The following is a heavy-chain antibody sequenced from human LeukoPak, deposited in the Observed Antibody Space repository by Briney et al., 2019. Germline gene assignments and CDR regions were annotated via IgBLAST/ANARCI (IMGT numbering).Heavy chain of an antibody. CDR2: IWYDGSNK. CDR1: GFTFSSYG. D-gene: IGHD2/OR15-2a*01. Sequence: GGSLRLSCAASGFTFSSYGMHWVRQAPGKGLEWVALIWYDGSNKYYTDSVKGRLTIPRDNSKNTLYLQMNSLRAEDTAVYYCAREGPRGNSQFDYWGQGTLVTVSS. V-gene: IGHV3-33*01. CDR3: AREGPRGNSQFDY. J-gene: IGHJ4*02.